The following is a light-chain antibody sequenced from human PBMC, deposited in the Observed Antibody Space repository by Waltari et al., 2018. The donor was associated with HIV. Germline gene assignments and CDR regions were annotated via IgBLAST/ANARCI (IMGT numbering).Light chain of an antibody. Sequence: DIQMTQSPSSLSASVGDRVTITCQASQDISVSLSWYQQKPGKAPNLLINDASTLETGVPSRFSGSGSGTDFTFTINSLQPEDIATYYCQQYDNLPHTFGQGTKLQIK. CDR3: QQYDNLPHT. CDR2: DAS. J-gene: IGKJ2*01. V-gene: IGKV1-33*01. CDR1: QDISVS.